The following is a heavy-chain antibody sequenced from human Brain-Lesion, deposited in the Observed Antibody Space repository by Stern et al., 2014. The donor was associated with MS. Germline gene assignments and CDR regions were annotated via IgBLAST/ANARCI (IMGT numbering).Heavy chain of an antibody. CDR2: MYSRGGT. D-gene: IGHD5-18*01. CDR1: GFSVSTNF. CDR3: ARKTDTAVGGDY. Sequence: VHLVESGGGFIQPGGSLRLSCAASGFSVSTNFMSWVRQAPGKGLEWVSLMYSRGGTNYADSVKGRFTISRDSSKNTLYLQMSDLRAEDTAVYYCARKTDTAVGGDYWGPGTLVTVSS. J-gene: IGHJ4*02. V-gene: IGHV3-53*01.